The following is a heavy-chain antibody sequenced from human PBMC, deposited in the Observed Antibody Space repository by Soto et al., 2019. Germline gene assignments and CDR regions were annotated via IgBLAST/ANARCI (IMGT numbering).Heavy chain of an antibody. D-gene: IGHD6-6*01. CDR1: GFTFSSYA. CDR2: ISGSGGST. V-gene: IGHV3-23*01. J-gene: IGHJ6*03. Sequence: GGSLRLSCAASGFTFSSYAMSWVRQAPGKGLEWVSAISGSGGSTYYADSVKGRFTISRDNSKNTLYLQMNSLRAEDTAVYYCAKWSYSSSPPYYYYYMDVWGKGTTVTVSS. CDR3: AKWSYSSSPPYYYYYMDV.